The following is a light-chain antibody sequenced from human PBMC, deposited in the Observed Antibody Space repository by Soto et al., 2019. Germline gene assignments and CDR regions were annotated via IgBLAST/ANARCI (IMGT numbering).Light chain of an antibody. CDR3: QQYSNSPPIT. CDR2: GAS. Sequence: EIVLTQSPGTLSLSPGERATLSCRASQSVSSTFLAWYQQKPGQAPRLLIYGASSRATGIPDRFSGSGSGTDFTLTISRLEPEDFAVYYCQQYSNSPPITFGQGTGLEIK. CDR1: QSVSSTF. V-gene: IGKV3-20*01. J-gene: IGKJ5*01.